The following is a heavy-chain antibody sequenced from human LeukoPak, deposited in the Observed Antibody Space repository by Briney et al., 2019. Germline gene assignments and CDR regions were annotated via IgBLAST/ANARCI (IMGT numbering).Heavy chain of an antibody. Sequence: ASVKVSCRASGYAFTNYIHWVRPAPGQGLEYLGLLFPTGGTTSYTQRFQGRLTLTRDTSTTTVYMELSSLTSEDTALYYCARGRAAVGRPRASANWFDTWGQGTLVTVSS. D-gene: IGHD6-19*01. CDR2: LFPTGGTT. CDR1: GYAFTNY. V-gene: IGHV1-46*01. CDR3: ARGRAAVGRPRASANWFDT. J-gene: IGHJ5*02.